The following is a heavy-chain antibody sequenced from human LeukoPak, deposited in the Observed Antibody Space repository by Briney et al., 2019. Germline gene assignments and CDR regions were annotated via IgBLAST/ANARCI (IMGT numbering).Heavy chain of an antibody. CDR1: GFTFSSYA. Sequence: PGGSLRLSCTASGFTFSSYAMSWDRQAPGKGLEWVSAISGSGGSTYYADSVKGRFTISRDNSKNTLYLQMNSLRAEDTAVYYCAKDEGDIVVVVAASPFDYWGQGTLVTVSS. CDR2: ISGSGGST. CDR3: AKDEGDIVVVVAASPFDY. D-gene: IGHD2-15*01. V-gene: IGHV3-23*01. J-gene: IGHJ4*02.